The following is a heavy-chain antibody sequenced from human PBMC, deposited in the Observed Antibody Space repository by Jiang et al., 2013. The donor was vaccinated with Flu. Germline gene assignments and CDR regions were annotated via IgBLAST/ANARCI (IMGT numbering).Heavy chain of an antibody. CDR3: ARGGQWELPDDY. Sequence: SGPGLVKPSETLSLTCTVSGGSISSYYWSWIRQPPGKGLEWIGYIYYSGSTNYNPSLKSRVTISVDTSKNQFSLKLSSVTAADTAVYYCARGGQWELPDDYWGQGTLVTVSS. CDR2: IYYSGST. J-gene: IGHJ4*02. V-gene: IGHV4-59*01. D-gene: IGHD1-26*01. CDR1: GGSISSYY.